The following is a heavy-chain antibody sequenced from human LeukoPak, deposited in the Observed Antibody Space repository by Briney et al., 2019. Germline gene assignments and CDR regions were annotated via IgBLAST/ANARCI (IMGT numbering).Heavy chain of an antibody. CDR3: AKVFNPTTWFDAFDI. Sequence: GGSLRLSCAASGFTFSSYGMHWVRQAPGKGLEWVAFIRYDGSNKYYADSVKGRFTISRDNSKNTLYLQMNSLRAEDTAVYYCAKVFNPTTWFDAFDIWGQGTMVTVSS. D-gene: IGHD1-1*01. V-gene: IGHV3-30*02. CDR1: GFTFSSYG. CDR2: IRYDGSNK. J-gene: IGHJ3*02.